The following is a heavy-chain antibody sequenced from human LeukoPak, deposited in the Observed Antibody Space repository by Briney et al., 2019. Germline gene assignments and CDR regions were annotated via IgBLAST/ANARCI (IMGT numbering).Heavy chain of an antibody. V-gene: IGHV3-53*01. CDR1: GFTVSNNF. D-gene: IGHD6-19*01. CDR3: TRLRSSGWYGD. Sequence: SGGSLRLSCAASGFTVSNNFMSWVRQAPGKGLEWVSVIYTGGSTYYADSVKGRFTISRDNSKNTLYLQMNSLRAEDTAMYYCTRLRSSGWYGDWGQGTLVTVSS. J-gene: IGHJ4*02. CDR2: IYTGGST.